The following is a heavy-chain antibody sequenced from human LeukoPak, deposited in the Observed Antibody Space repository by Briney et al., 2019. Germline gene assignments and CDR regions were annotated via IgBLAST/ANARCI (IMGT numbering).Heavy chain of an antibody. CDR3: ARDYYFDY. CDR2: IYYSGST. J-gene: IGHJ4*02. Sequence: SETLSLTCTVSGGSISSYYWSWIRQPPGKGLEWIGYIYYSGSTNYNPSLKSRVTISVDTSKNQFSLKLSSVTAADTAVYYCARDYYFDYWGQGTLVTVSS. V-gene: IGHV4-59*01. CDR1: GGSISSYY.